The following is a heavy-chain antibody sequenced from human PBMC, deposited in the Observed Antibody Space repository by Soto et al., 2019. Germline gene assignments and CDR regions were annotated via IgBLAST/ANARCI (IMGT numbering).Heavy chain of an antibody. CDR2: TYNWTKWST. CDR1: GDSLSINTAT. Sequence: SHSPCLICAISGDSLSINTATWNSIRQTTTIGLEWRGRTYNWTKWSTENADSVTSRLTINANKSKNQFSLQLNSVTPEDTAIYYCVSGYGPGGSCDLGPAFDGGGRGTLV. V-gene: IGHV6-1*01. D-gene: IGHD2-15*01. CDR3: VSGYGPGGSCDLGPAFDG. J-gene: IGHJ1*01.